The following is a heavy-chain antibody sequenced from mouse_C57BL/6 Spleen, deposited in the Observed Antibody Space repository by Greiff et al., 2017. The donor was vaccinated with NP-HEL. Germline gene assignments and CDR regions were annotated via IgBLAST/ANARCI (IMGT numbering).Heavy chain of an antibody. D-gene: IGHD2-3*01. J-gene: IGHJ3*01. V-gene: IGHV3-1*01. CDR3: AKGDGYPAWFAY. CDR1: GYSITSGYD. Sequence: VSGPGMVKPSQSLSLTCTVTGYSITSGYDWHWIRHFPGNKLEWMGYISYSGSTNYNPSLKSRISITHDTSQNHFFLKLNSVTTEDTATYYCAKGDGYPAWFAYWGQGTLVTVSA. CDR2: ISYSGST.